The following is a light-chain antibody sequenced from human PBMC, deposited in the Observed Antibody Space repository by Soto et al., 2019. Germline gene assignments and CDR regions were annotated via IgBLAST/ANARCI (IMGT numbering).Light chain of an antibody. Sequence: IQMTQSPSSLSASVGDRVTISCRASQGIRSDLAWYQQKPGKVPKLLIYGASKLESGVPSRFSGSGFGTDFTLTISSLQPEDFATYYCLQDYNFPSAFGQGTKVEIK. V-gene: IGKV1-6*01. CDR2: GAS. J-gene: IGKJ1*01. CDR1: QGIRSD. CDR3: LQDYNFPSA.